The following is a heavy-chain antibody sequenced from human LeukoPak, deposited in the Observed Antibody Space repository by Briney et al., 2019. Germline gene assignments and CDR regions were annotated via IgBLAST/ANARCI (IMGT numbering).Heavy chain of an antibody. CDR1: GFTFSSYA. Sequence: GGSLRLSCAASGFTFSSYAMSWVRQAPGKGLEWVSSISSSSSYIYYADSVKGRFTISRDNAKNSLYLQMNSLRAEDTAVYYCARDVLDGDYTVGAFDIWGQGTMVTVSS. CDR2: ISSSSSYI. D-gene: IGHD4-17*01. J-gene: IGHJ3*02. CDR3: ARDVLDGDYTVGAFDI. V-gene: IGHV3-21*01.